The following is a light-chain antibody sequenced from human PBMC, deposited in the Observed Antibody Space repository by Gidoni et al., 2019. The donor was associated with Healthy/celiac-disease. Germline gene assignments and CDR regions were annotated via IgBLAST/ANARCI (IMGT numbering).Light chain of an antibody. J-gene: IGLJ1*01. CDR3: AAWDDSLSGPV. Sequence: QSVLTQPPSASGTPGQRVTLSCSGSSSNIGSNYVYCYQQLPGTAPKRLIYRNNQRPSGVPDRFSGSKSGTSASLAISGLRSEDEAEYYCAAWDDSLSGPVFGTGTKVTVL. V-gene: IGLV1-47*01. CDR2: RNN. CDR1: SSNIGSNY.